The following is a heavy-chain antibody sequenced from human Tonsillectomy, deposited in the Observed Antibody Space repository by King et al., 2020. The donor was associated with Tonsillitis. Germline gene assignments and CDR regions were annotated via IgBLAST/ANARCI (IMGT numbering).Heavy chain of an antibody. D-gene: IGHD1-1*01. V-gene: IGHV3-33*08. CDR2: MWYDGSNE. CDR3: AGDRNRGNWNDDYYFDY. Sequence: VQLVESGGGVVQPGRSLRLSCAASGFTFSSYGMHWVRQAPGKGLEWVAVMWYDGSNEYYADSVKGRFAISRDNSKNTLDLQMNSLRAEDTAGYYCAGDRNRGNWNDDYYFDYWGQGTLVTVSS. CDR1: GFTFSSYG. J-gene: IGHJ4*02.